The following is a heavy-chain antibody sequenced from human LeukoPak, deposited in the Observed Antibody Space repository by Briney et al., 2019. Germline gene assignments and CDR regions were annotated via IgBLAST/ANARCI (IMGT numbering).Heavy chain of an antibody. D-gene: IGHD4-17*01. CDR2: IYYSWST. Sequence: SETLSLTCTVSGGSISSYYWSWIRQPPGKGLEWIGYIYYSWSTNYNPSLKSRVTISVDTSKNQFSLKLRSVTAADTAVYYCARQGDYGDYFDYWGQGTLVTVSS. CDR1: GGSISSYY. V-gene: IGHV4-59*08. CDR3: ARQGDYGDYFDY. J-gene: IGHJ4*02.